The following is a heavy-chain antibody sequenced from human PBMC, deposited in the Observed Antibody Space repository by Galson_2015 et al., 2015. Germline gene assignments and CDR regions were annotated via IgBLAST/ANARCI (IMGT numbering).Heavy chain of an antibody. D-gene: IGHD2-2*01. CDR2: INHSGST. V-gene: IGHV4-34*01. CDR3: ARDDCSSTSCYPLDY. J-gene: IGHJ4*02. CDR1: GGSFSGYY. Sequence: LSLTCAVYGGSFSGYYWSWIRQPPGKGLEWIGEINHSGSTNYNPSLESRVTISVDTSKNQFSLKLSSVTAADTAVYYCARDDCSSTSCYPLDYWGQGTLVTVSS.